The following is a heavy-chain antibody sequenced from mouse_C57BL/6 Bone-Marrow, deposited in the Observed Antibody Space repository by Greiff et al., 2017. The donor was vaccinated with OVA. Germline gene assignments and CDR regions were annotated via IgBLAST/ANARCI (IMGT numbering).Heavy chain of an antibody. J-gene: IGHJ4*01. CDR2: IYPGNSDT. Sequence: VQLQQSGTVLARPGASVKMSCKTSGYTFTSYWMHWVKQRPGQGLEWIGAIYPGNSDTSYNQKFKGKAKLTAVTSASTAYMELSSLTNEDSAVYYCTRWWKVVTHYYAMDYWGQGTSVTVSS. CDR1: GYTFTSYW. CDR3: TRWWKVVTHYYAMDY. V-gene: IGHV1-5*01. D-gene: IGHD1-3*01.